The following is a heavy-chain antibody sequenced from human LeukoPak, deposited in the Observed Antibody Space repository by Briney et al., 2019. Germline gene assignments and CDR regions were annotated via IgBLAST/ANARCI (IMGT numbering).Heavy chain of an antibody. V-gene: IGHV4-39*07. Sequence: PSETLSLTCTVSGGSISSSSYYWGWIRQPPGKGLEWIGCIYYSGSTYYNPSLKSRVTISVDTSKNQFSLKLSSVTAADTAVYYCARAPPTRMKQPKNWFDPWGQGTLVTVSS. CDR2: IYYSGST. D-gene: IGHD6-13*01. J-gene: IGHJ5*02. CDR1: GGSISSSSYY. CDR3: ARAPPTRMKQPKNWFDP.